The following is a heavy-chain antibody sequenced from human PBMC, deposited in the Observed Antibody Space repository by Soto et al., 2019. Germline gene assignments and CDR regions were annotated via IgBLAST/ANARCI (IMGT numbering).Heavy chain of an antibody. J-gene: IGHJ4*02. Sequence: PSETLSLTCAVYGGSFSGYYWSWIRQPPGKGLEWIGEINHSGSTNYNPSLKSRVTISVDTSKNQFSLKLSSVTAADTAVYYCARSSGYPDYWGQGTLVTVSS. CDR1: GGSFSGYY. CDR2: INHSGST. CDR3: ARSSGYPDY. V-gene: IGHV4-34*01. D-gene: IGHD6-19*01.